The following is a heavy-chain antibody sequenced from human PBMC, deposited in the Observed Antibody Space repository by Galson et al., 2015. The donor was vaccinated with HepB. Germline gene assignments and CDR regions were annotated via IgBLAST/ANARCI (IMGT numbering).Heavy chain of an antibody. CDR2: IYSSGST. CDR1: GFTVSSSY. D-gene: IGHD4-23*01. J-gene: IGHJ6*02. V-gene: IGHV3-53*01. CDR3: ARESKMATRVARGGPTYYYGMDV. Sequence: SLRLSCAVSGFTVSSSYMSWVRQAPGKGLEWVSIIYSSGSTYYADSVKGRFTISRDNSKNTVDLQMNSLRAEDTAVYYCARESKMATRVARGGPTYYYGMDVWGQGTTVTVSS.